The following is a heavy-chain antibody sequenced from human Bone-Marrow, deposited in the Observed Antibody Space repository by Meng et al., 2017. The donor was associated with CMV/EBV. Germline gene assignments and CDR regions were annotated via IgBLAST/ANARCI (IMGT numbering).Heavy chain of an antibody. Sequence: ASVKVSCKASGYTFTRYGISWVRQAPGQGLEWMGWISAYNGNTNYAQKLQGRVTMTTDTSTSTAYMELRSLRSDDTAVYYCARELVGATRAYFDYWGQGTLVTVSS. CDR1: GYTFTRYG. V-gene: IGHV1-18*01. CDR3: ARELVGATRAYFDY. D-gene: IGHD1-26*01. CDR2: ISAYNGNT. J-gene: IGHJ4*02.